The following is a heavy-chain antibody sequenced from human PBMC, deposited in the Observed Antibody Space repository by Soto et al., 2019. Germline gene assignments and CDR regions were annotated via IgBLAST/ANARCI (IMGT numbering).Heavy chain of an antibody. CDR3: ARRTVVGGYDFQFDY. CDR1: GFSLSTSGEC. D-gene: IGHD5-12*01. J-gene: IGHJ4*02. CDR2: IYWDDDR. Sequence: SGPTLVNPTQTLTLTCTFSGFSLSTSGECVGWIRQPPGKALEWLALIYWDDDRSYSPSLRSRLTITKDTSKNQVVLTMTNMDPVDTATYYCARRTVVGGYDFQFDYWGQGTLVTVSS. V-gene: IGHV2-5*02.